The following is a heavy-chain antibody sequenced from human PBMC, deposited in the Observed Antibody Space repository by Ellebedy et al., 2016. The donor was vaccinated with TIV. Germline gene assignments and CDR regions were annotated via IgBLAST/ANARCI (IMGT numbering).Heavy chain of an antibody. CDR2: LSLTGIST. Sequence: PGGSLRLSCAASGFAFSSYAMARVRQAPGKGLDWVSALSLTGISTYYSDSVKGRFTISRDNSKDTLYLQLDRLRAEDTARYYCVKRIRMSGGYFDYWGQGTLVTVSS. D-gene: IGHD2/OR15-2a*01. V-gene: IGHV3-23*01. CDR3: VKRIRMSGGYFDY. J-gene: IGHJ4*02. CDR1: GFAFSSYA.